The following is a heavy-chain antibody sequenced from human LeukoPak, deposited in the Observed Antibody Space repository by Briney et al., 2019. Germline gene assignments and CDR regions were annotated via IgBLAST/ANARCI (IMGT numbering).Heavy chain of an antibody. Sequence: SETLSLTCTVSGGSISSYYRSWIRQPPGNGLEWIGYISYSGSTNYNPSLKSRVTISIDTSKNQFSLKLSSVTAADTAVYYCARETGRVWGQGTLVTVSS. CDR3: ARETGRV. J-gene: IGHJ4*02. CDR2: ISYSGST. CDR1: GGSISSYY. V-gene: IGHV4-59*01. D-gene: IGHD1-1*01.